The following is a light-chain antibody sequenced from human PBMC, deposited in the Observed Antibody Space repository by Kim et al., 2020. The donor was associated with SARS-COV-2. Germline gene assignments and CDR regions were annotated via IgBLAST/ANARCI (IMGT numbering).Light chain of an antibody. V-gene: IGLV2-8*01. CDR2: EVS. CDR3: CSYAGSNNLV. CDR1: SSDVGGYSY. J-gene: IGLJ2*01. Sequence: QSVTISCTGTSSDVGGYSYVAWYQQHPGKAPRLIIYEVSKRPSGVPDRFSGSKSGNTASLTVSGLQAEDEANYYCCSYAGSNNLVFGGGTKVTVL.